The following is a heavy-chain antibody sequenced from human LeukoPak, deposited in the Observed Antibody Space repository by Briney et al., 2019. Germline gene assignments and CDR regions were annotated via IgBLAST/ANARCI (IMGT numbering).Heavy chain of an antibody. CDR1: GYTFTSYP. Sequence: GASVKVSCKSSGYTFTSYPSSWVRQPPGQRPEWMGDISAHNGNTNSAQKFQGRVTMTTDTSTSTAYMELRSLRSDDTAVYYCARVVAVAGLDYWGQGELVTVSS. CDR2: ISAHNGNT. D-gene: IGHD6-19*01. V-gene: IGHV1-18*01. CDR3: ARVVAVAGLDY. J-gene: IGHJ4*02.